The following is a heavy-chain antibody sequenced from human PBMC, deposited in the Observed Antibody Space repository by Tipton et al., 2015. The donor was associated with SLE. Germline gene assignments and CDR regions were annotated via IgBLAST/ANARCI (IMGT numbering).Heavy chain of an antibody. CDR3: VSSSPVTRDY. Sequence: TLSLTCTVSASTSSGSFYWGWIRQPPGRGLQWIGSLSYMGTTSYTPSFTGRVTISVDRSKNQFSLNLTSVTAADTAVYYCVSSSPVTRDYWGQGTLVTVSS. V-gene: IGHV4-39*07. J-gene: IGHJ4*02. D-gene: IGHD4-17*01. CDR1: ASTSSGSFY. CDR2: LSYMGTT.